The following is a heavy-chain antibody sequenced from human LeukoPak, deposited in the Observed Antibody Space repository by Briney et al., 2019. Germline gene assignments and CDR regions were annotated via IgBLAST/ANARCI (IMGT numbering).Heavy chain of an antibody. Sequence: SETLSLTCTVSGGSISCSSYYWGWIRQPPGKGLEWIGSIYYSGSTYYNPSLKSRVTISVDTSKNQFSLKLSSVTAADTAVYYCARAMVNWFDPWGQGTLVTVSS. J-gene: IGHJ5*02. V-gene: IGHV4-39*07. D-gene: IGHD3-10*01. CDR1: GGSISCSSYY. CDR2: IYYSGST. CDR3: ARAMVNWFDP.